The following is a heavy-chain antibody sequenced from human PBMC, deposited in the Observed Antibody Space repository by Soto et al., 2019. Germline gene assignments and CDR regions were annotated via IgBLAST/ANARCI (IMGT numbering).Heavy chain of an antibody. J-gene: IGHJ4*02. Sequence: SCKASGGTFSSYAISWVCQSPGEGLEWIGEVHHFGYTSYNPSFKSRVTMSVDTSKNQFFLKLNSVTAADTAVYYCTKNSAYALDYWGQGILVTVSS. CDR3: TKNSAYALDY. D-gene: IGHD5-12*01. V-gene: IGHV4-34*08. CDR1: GGTFSSYA. CDR2: VHHFGYT.